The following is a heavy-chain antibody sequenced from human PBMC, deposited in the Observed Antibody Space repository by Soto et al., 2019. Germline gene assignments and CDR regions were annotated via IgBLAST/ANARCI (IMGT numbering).Heavy chain of an antibody. Sequence: PTDALSLMPAVYVGSFCGYYWSWIRQPPGKGLEWIGEINHSGSTNYNPSLKSRVTISVDTSKNQFSLKLSSVTAADTAVYYCARVFIAAACTQDWLD. CDR3: ARVFIAAACTQDWLD. D-gene: IGHD6-13*01. J-gene: IGHJ5*02. CDR1: VGSFCGYY. CDR2: INHSGST. V-gene: IGHV4-34*01.